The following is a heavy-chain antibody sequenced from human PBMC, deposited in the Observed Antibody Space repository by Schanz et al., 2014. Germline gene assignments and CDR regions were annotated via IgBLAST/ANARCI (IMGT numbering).Heavy chain of an antibody. CDR1: GFVFRTFA. CDR2: IVGGGGRT. Sequence: EVQLLESGGTVVQPGGSLRVSCAASGFVFRTFAMYWVRQAPGKGLEWVSSIVGGGGRTYYADSVKGRFTISRDNSKTTLYLQINSLRAEDTALYFCARDYESYLSSPRHDAFDIWGQGTMVAVSS. J-gene: IGHJ3*02. CDR3: ARDYESYLSSPRHDAFDI. D-gene: IGHD3-22*01. V-gene: IGHV3-23*01.